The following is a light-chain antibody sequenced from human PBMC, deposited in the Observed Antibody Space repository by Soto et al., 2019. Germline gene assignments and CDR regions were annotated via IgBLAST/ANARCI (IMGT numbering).Light chain of an antibody. V-gene: IGLV2-23*02. CDR2: EVS. J-gene: IGLJ2*01. CDR3: CSHAGSSTLV. Sequence: QSVLTQPASVSGSPGQSITISCTGTSSDVGSYNLVSWYQQHPGKAPKLMIYEVSKRPSGVSNRFSGSKSGNTASLTISGLQAEDEADYYCCSHAGSSTLVFGGGTKVTVL. CDR1: SSDVGSYNL.